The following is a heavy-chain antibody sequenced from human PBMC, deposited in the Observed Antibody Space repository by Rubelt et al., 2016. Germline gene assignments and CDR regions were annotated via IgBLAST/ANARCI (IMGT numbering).Heavy chain of an antibody. J-gene: IGHJ5*02. D-gene: IGHD2-2*01. CDR3: ARIDCSSTSCYVVDP. Sequence: QLQLQESGPGLVKPSETLSLTCTVSGGSICRSTYYWGWIRQPPGKGLEWIGSVYYSGSTYYNPSLKSRVTISVDTSKNQFSLKVNSVTAADTAVYYCARIDCSSTSCYVVDPWGQGTLVTVSS. CDR2: VYYSGST. V-gene: IGHV4-39*01. CDR1: GGSICRSTYY.